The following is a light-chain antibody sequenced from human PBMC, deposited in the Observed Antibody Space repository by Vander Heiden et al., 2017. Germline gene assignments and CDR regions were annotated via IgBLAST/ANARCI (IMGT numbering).Light chain of an antibody. CDR2: DAS. V-gene: IGKV1-33*01. Sequence: DIQMTKSPSSLSASVGDRVTITCQASQDISNYLDWYQQKPGKAPKLRIYDASNLETGVPARFSGSGSGTDFTLTISSLQPEDIATYYCQQYDNLPLTFGGGTKVEIK. CDR1: QDISNY. J-gene: IGKJ4*01. CDR3: QQYDNLPLT.